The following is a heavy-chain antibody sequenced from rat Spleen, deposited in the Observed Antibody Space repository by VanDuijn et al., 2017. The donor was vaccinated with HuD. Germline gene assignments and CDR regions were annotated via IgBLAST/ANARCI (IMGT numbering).Heavy chain of an antibody. V-gene: IGHV5-25*01. Sequence: EVQLAESGGVLVQPGRSLKLSCAASGFTFSDYYMAWVRQAPTKGLEWVASISSDGFNTYYPDSVKGRFTISRANSENTVYLQRNSLRSEDTATYYCAVAGFGYWGQGVMVTVSS. J-gene: IGHJ2*01. D-gene: IGHD4-4*01. CDR3: AVAGFGY. CDR2: ISSDGFNT. CDR1: GFTFSDYY.